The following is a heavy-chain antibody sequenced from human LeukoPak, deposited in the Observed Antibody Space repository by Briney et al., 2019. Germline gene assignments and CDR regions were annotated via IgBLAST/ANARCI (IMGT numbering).Heavy chain of an antibody. J-gene: IGHJ5*02. CDR2: ISGSGGST. Sequence: GGSLRLSCAASGFTFSSYAMSWVRQAPGKGLEWVSAISGSGGSTYYADSVKGRFTISRDNSKNTLYLQMNSLRAEDTAVYYCAKNVVTMIVVVTESWFDPWGQGTLVTVSS. CDR3: AKNVVTMIVVVTESWFDP. V-gene: IGHV3-23*01. D-gene: IGHD3-22*01. CDR1: GFTFSSYA.